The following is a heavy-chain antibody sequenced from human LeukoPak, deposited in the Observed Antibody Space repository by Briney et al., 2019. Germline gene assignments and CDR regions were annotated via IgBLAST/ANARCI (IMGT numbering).Heavy chain of an antibody. J-gene: IGHJ6*03. CDR3: ARASVLPFFYYYYYMDV. CDR1: GGSISSSRYY. CDR2: KYYSGST. V-gene: IGHV4-39*07. D-gene: IGHD3-3*01. Sequence: PSETLSLTCTVSGGSISSSRYYGGWIRQPPGKGLEWIGSKYYSGSTYYNPSLKNRVTISVDTSKNQFSLKLSSVTAADTAVYYCARASVLPFFYYYYYMDVWGKGTTVTISS.